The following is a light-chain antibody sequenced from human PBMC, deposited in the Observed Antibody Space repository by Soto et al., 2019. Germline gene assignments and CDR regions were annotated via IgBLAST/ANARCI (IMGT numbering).Light chain of an antibody. Sequence: QSALTQPASVSGFPGQSITISCTGTSSDVGDYMYVSWYQQHPDEAPKLIIYEVIYRPSGVSSRFSGSKSGNTASLTISGLLPVDEADYYCTSYTSSATVIFGGGTKLTVL. V-gene: IGLV2-14*01. J-gene: IGLJ2*01. CDR3: TSYTSSATVI. CDR1: SSDVGDYMY. CDR2: EVI.